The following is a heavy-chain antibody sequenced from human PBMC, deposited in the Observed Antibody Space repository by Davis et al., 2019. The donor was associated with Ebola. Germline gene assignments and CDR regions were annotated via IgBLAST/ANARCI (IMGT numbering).Heavy chain of an antibody. CDR2: IYPDDSDV. CDR1: GYTFTKYW. D-gene: IGHD2-8*01. J-gene: IGHJ3*01. V-gene: IGHV5-51*01. CDR3: ARRSGGYCTDADCYLYAFDV. Sequence: WGSLRLSCKGSGYTFTKYWIGWVRQLPGKGLEWMGIIYPDDSDVRYSPSFQGQVAISADKSVSTAYLQWSSLNASDTAIYYCARRSGGYCTDADCYLYAFDVWGQGTIITVSS.